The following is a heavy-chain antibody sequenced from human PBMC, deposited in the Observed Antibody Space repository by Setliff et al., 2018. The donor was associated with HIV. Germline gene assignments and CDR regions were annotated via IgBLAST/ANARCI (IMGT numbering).Heavy chain of an antibody. V-gene: IGHV1-69*02. CDR2: IIPILGVA. CDR1: RSTFNSHT. Sequence: VKVSCKASRSTFNSHTINWVRQAPGQGLDWVGRIIPILGVANYAQRFQGKVTITADKSTSTAYMELTSLRFDDTAMYYCVRGVQSPPHYSYYYMDVWGEGTMVTVSS. D-gene: IGHD3-3*01. CDR3: VRGVQSPPHYSYYYMDV. J-gene: IGHJ6*03.